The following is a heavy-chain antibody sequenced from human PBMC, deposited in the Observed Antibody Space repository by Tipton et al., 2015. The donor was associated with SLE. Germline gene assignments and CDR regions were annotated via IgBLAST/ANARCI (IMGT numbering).Heavy chain of an antibody. CDR1: GFTYSRYA. D-gene: IGHD3-16*01. J-gene: IGHJ4*02. CDR2: IRADGSYK. CDR3: AGGTGAYFDH. Sequence: SLRLSCAASGFTYSRYAMHWVRQAPGKGLELVAFIRADGSYKDYADSVKGRFTISRDNSKNTLYLQMNRLRVEDTAVYYCAGGTGAYFDHWGQGTLVTVSS. V-gene: IGHV3-30*02.